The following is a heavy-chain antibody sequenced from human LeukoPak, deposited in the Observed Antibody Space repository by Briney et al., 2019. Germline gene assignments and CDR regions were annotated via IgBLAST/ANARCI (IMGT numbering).Heavy chain of an antibody. CDR2: IYHSGST. V-gene: IGHV4-30-2*01. CDR3: ARGRGTISGSGSYPRPFDY. CDR1: GGSISSGGYS. D-gene: IGHD3-10*01. Sequence: KASETLSLTCAVSGGSISSGGYSWSWIRQPPGKGLEWIGYIYHSGSTYYNPSLKSRVTISVDTSKNQFSLKLSSVTAADTAVYYCARGRGTISGSGSYPRPFDYWGQGTLVTVSS. J-gene: IGHJ4*02.